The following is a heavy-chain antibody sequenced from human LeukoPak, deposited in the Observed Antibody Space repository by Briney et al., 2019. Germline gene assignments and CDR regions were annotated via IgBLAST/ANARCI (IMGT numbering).Heavy chain of an antibody. CDR2: IRYDGSNK. CDR3: AKSTMIVVAPDAFDI. Sequence: GGSLRLSCAASGFTFSSYGMHWVRQAPGKGLEWVAFIRYDGSNKYYADSVKGRFTIPRDNSKNTLYLQMNSLRAEDTAVYYCAKSTMIVVAPDAFDIWGQGTMVTVSS. D-gene: IGHD3-22*01. V-gene: IGHV3-30*02. CDR1: GFTFSSYG. J-gene: IGHJ3*02.